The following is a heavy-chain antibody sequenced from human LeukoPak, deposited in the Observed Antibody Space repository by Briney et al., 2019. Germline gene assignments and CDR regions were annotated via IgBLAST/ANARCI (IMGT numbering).Heavy chain of an antibody. J-gene: IGHJ3*02. CDR2: ISGSGGST. CDR1: GFTFSSYA. D-gene: IGHD6-13*01. Sequence: QPGGSLRLSCAASGFTFSSYAMSWVRQAPGKGLEWVSAISGSGGSTYYTDSVKGRFTISRDNSKNTLYLQMNSLRAEDTAVYYCAKATHSSSWYSSWDDAFDIWGQGTMVTVSS. CDR3: AKATHSSSWYSSWDDAFDI. V-gene: IGHV3-23*01.